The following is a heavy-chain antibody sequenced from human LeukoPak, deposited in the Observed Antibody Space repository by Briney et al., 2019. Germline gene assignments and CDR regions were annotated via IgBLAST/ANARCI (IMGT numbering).Heavy chain of an antibody. CDR3: ARGYCSSTSCYLSHAFDI. J-gene: IGHJ3*02. V-gene: IGHV5-51*01. CDR1: GYSLTSYW. D-gene: IGHD2-2*01. Sequence: GEPLKISCKGSGYSLTSYWIAWVRQMPGKGPEWMGLISPGDSDTRYSPSFQGQVTISADKSISTAYLQWSSLKASDTAMYYCARGYCSSTSCYLSHAFDIWGQGTMVTVSS. CDR2: ISPGDSDT.